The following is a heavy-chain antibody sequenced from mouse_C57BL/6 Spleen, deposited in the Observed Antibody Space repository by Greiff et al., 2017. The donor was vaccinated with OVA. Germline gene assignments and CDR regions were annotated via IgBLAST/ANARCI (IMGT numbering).Heavy chain of an antibody. Sequence: EVKLVESGPELVKPGASVKIPCKASGYTFTDYNMDWVKQSHGKSLEWIGDINPNNGGTIYNQKFKGKATLTVDKSSSTAYMELRSLTSEDTAVYYCARRDGSSPYYFDYWGQGTTLTVSS. CDR2: INPNNGGT. CDR1: GYTFTDYN. V-gene: IGHV1-18*01. CDR3: ARRDGSSPYYFDY. D-gene: IGHD1-1*01. J-gene: IGHJ2*01.